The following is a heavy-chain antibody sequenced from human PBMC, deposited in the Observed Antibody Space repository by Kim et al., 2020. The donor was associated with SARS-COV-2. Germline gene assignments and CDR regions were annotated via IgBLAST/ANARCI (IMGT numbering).Heavy chain of an antibody. V-gene: IGHV4-31*03. Sequence: SETLSLTCTVSGGSISSGGYYWSWIRQHPGKGLEWIGYIYYSGSTYYNPSLKSRVTISVDTSKNQFSLKLSSVTVADTAVYYCASGVWGSAAGTDYYYGMDVWGQGTTVTVSS. D-gene: IGHD6-13*01. CDR2: IYYSGST. J-gene: IGHJ6*02. CDR3: ASGVWGSAAGTDYYYGMDV. CDR1: GGSISSGGYY.